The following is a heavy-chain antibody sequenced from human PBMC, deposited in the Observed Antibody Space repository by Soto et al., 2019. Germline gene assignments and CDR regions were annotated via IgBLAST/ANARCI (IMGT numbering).Heavy chain of an antibody. CDR3: TKSDWFDP. V-gene: IGHV3-74*01. J-gene: IGHJ5*02. Sequence: GGSLRLSCAASGFTFRSYWMHWVRQAPGKGLEWVSRIKSDGSYTTYADSVKGRFTTSRDNAKNTLYLQMNSLRAEDTAVYYCTKSDWFDPWGQGTLVTVSS. CDR2: IKSDGSYT. CDR1: GFTFRSYW.